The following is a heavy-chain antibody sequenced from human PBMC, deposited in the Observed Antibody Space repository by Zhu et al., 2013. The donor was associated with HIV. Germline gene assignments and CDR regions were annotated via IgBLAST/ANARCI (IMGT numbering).Heavy chain of an antibody. CDR1: GYTLPELS. CDR2: FDPEDGET. D-gene: IGHD3-22*01. CDR3: ARVILADSSGYYPLYYYYGMDV. Sequence: QVQLVQSGAEVKKPGASVKVSCKVSGYTLPELSMHWVRQAPGKGLEWMGGFDPEDGETVYAQKFQGRVSMTEDRTTDTAYMELSSLRSEDTAVYYCARVILADSSGYYPLYYYYGMDVWGQGTTVTVSS. J-gene: IGHJ6*02. V-gene: IGHV1-24*01.